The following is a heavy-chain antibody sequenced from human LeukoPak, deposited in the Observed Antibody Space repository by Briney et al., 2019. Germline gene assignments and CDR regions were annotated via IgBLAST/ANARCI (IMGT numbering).Heavy chain of an antibody. CDR2: IYSGGNT. D-gene: IGHD6-19*01. V-gene: IGHV3-53*01. Sequence: GGSLRLSCAASGFTVSTNYMTWVRQAPGKGLEWVSIIYSGGNTYYADSVKGRFTISRDNSKNTLYLQMNSLRAEDTAVYYCASRSVAGTKTPFDYWGRGTLVTVSS. J-gene: IGHJ4*02. CDR1: GFTVSTNY. CDR3: ASRSVAGTKTPFDY.